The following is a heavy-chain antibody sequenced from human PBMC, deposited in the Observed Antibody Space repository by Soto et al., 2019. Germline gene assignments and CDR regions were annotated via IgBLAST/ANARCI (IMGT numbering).Heavy chain of an antibody. Sequence: EVQLLESGGGLAQPGGSLRLSCAASGFTFSSYAMSWVRQAPGKGLEWVSAISGSGGSTYYADSVKGRFTISRDNSKNTLYLQMNSLRAEDTAVYYCENPDSSSWHFDYWGQGTLVTVSS. D-gene: IGHD6-13*01. CDR3: ENPDSSSWHFDY. J-gene: IGHJ4*02. V-gene: IGHV3-23*01. CDR2: ISGSGGST. CDR1: GFTFSSYA.